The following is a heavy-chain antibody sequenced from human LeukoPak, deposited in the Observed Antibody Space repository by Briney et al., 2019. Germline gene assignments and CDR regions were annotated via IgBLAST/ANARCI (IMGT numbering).Heavy chain of an antibody. D-gene: IGHD3-10*01. V-gene: IGHV1-69*13. CDR2: IIPIFGTP. J-gene: IGHJ5*02. Sequence: ASVKVSCKASGGTFSSYIITWVRQAPGQGLEWMGRIIPIFGTPDYAQKFQGRVTITADESTSTAYMELSGLTYEDTAVYYCARTKNYYASNGPWGQGTLVTVSS. CDR1: GGTFSSYI. CDR3: ARTKNYYASNGP.